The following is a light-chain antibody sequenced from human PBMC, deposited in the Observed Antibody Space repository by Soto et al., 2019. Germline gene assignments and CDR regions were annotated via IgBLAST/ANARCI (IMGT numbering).Light chain of an antibody. CDR2: GAS. V-gene: IGKV3-20*01. Sequence: EIVLTQSPGTLSLSPGERSTLSCRASQSVSNTYLSWYHQKPGQTPRLLIYGASRRGTGIPDRFSGSGRGTDFPLTTRRLAPEDFTVYYCQQPGSPIPFGQGTRLEIK. CDR1: QSVSNTY. CDR3: QQPGSPIP. J-gene: IGKJ5*01.